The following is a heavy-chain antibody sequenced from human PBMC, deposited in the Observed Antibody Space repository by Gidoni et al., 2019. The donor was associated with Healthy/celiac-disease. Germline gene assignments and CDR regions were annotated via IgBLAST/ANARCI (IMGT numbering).Heavy chain of an antibody. D-gene: IGHD6-19*01. Sequence: QVQLQESGPGLVKPSQTLSLTCTVSGGPISSGGYYWSWIRQHPGKGLEWIGYIYYSGSTYYNPSLKSRVTISVDTSKNQFSLKLSSVTAADTAVYYCARLRIAVAGRGWFDPWGQGTLVTVSS. V-gene: IGHV4-31*03. J-gene: IGHJ5*02. CDR2: IYYSGST. CDR3: ARLRIAVAGRGWFDP. CDR1: GGPISSGGYY.